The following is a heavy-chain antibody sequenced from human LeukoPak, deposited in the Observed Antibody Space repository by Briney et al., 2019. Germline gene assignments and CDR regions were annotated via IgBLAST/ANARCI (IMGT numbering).Heavy chain of an antibody. J-gene: IGHJ4*02. CDR2: IHYSGST. CDR3: ARNTQYSNSPHFDY. Sequence: SETLSLTCTVSGGSISSPAYYWAWIRQPPGKGLEWIGTIHYSGSTFYNPSLKSRVTISVDTSKNQFSLKLSSVTAADTAVYYCARNTQYSNSPHFDYWGQGTLVTVSS. CDR1: GGSISSPAYY. V-gene: IGHV4-39*01. D-gene: IGHD4-11*01.